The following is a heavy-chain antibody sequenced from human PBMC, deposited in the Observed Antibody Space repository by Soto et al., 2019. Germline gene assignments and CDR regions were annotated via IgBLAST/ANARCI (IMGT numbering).Heavy chain of an antibody. Sequence: QVQLVESGGGVVQPGRSLRLSCAASGFTFSSCGMHWVRQAPGKGLEWVAVIWYDGSNKYYADSVKGRFTISRDNSKNTLDLQMNSLRAEDTAVSYCAREFGPTRYYFDYWGQGTLVTVSS. CDR1: GFTFSSCG. J-gene: IGHJ4*02. CDR3: AREFGPTRYYFDY. D-gene: IGHD3-10*01. CDR2: IWYDGSNK. V-gene: IGHV3-33*01.